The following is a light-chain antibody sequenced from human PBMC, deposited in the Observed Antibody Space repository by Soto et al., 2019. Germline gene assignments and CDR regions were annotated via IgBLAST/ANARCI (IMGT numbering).Light chain of an antibody. CDR1: QSVSSN. CDR2: GAS. Sequence: EIVMTQSPATLSVSPGERATLSCRASQSVSSNLAWYQQKPGQAPRLLIYGASTRATGIPARFSGSGSGTEFILTIGSLQSEDFAVYYCQQYNNWPLTFGQGTKVEIK. J-gene: IGKJ1*01. CDR3: QQYNNWPLT. V-gene: IGKV3-15*01.